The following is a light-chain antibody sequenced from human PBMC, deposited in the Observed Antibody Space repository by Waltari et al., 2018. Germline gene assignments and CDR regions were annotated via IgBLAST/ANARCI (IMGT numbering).Light chain of an antibody. J-gene: IGKJ4*01. CDR3: QQYNNWPPAT. V-gene: IGKV3-15*01. CDR1: QSVSSN. CDR2: ATS. Sequence: EIVMTQSPATLSVSPGERANLSCRASQSVSSNLAWYQQKPGQAPRLLIYATSTRATGVPDRFSGSGSETEFTLTISSLQSEDFAVYYCQQYNNWPPATFGGGTKVEIK.